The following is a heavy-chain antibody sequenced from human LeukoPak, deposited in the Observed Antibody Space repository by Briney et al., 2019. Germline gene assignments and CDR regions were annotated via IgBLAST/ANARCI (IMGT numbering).Heavy chain of an antibody. V-gene: IGHV1-69*06. CDR1: GYTFTGYY. D-gene: IGHD6-19*01. J-gene: IGHJ4*02. CDR2: IIPIFGTA. Sequence: GASVKVSCKASGYTFTGYYMHWVRQAPGQGLEWMGGIIPIFGTANYAQKFQGRVTITADKSTSTAYMELSSLRSEDTAVYYCARDPSPGIAVAGTAGTFDYWGQGTLVTVSS. CDR3: ARDPSPGIAVAGTAGTFDY.